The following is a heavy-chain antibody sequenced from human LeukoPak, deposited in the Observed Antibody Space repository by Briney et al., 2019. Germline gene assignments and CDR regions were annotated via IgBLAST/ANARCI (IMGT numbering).Heavy chain of an antibody. CDR2: IYYSGST. V-gene: IGHV4-39*07. CDR1: GFTFSPYS. CDR3: ARGEIFDY. D-gene: IGHD1-26*01. Sequence: GSLRLSCAASGFTFSPYSMNWVRQAPGKGLEWIGSIYYSGSTYYNPSLKSRVTISVDTSKNQFSLKLSSVTAADTAVYYCARGEIFDYWGQGTLVTVSS. J-gene: IGHJ4*02.